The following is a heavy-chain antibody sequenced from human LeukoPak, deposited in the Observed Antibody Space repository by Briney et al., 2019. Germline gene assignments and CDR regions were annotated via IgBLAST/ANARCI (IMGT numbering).Heavy chain of an antibody. CDR3: AREGYSSSWYGFDP. V-gene: IGHV4-59*02. D-gene: IGHD6-13*01. CDR2: IYYSGST. Sequence: SETLTLTCTVSGGSVRSYYWSWIRQPPGKGLEWIGYIYYSGSTNYNPSLKSRVTISVDTSKNQFSLKLTSVTAADTAVYYCAREGYSSSWYGFDPWGQGTLVTVSS. CDR1: GGSVRSYY. J-gene: IGHJ5*02.